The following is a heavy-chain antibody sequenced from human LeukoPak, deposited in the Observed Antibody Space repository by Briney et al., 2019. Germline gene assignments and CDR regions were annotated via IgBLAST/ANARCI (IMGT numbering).Heavy chain of an antibody. J-gene: IGHJ3*02. Sequence: GGSLRLSCAASGITFSRYWMSWVRQAPGKGLEWVANIKQDGSEKYYVDSVKGRFTISRDNAKNSLYLQMNSLRAEDTAVYYCARDRGTYYYDSSSHYDAFDIWGQGTMVTVSS. CDR1: GITFSRYW. D-gene: IGHD3-22*01. CDR2: IKQDGSEK. V-gene: IGHV3-7*01. CDR3: ARDRGTYYYDSSSHYDAFDI.